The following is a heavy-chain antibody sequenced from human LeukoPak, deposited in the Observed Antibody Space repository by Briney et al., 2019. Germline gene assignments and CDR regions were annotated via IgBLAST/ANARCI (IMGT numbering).Heavy chain of an antibody. J-gene: IGHJ4*02. V-gene: IGHV5-51*01. CDR3: ARRSGSFQGDYNFDF. CDR1: GYSFSNYW. Sequence: GESLKISCKGSGYSFSNYWIAWVRRMPGKGLEWMGIIYPGDSDTRYSPSFQGQVTISADRSISTASLQWSSLKASDTAMYYCARRSGSFQGDYNFDFWGQGTLVTVSS. D-gene: IGHD1-26*01. CDR2: IYPGDSDT.